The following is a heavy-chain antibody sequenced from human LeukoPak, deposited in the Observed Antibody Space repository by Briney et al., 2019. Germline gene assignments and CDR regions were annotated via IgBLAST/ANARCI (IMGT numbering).Heavy chain of an antibody. J-gene: IGHJ4*02. CDR1: GGSISSYY. V-gene: IGHV4-4*07. CDR2: IYTGGST. Sequence: SETLSLTCTVSGGSISSYYWSWIRQPAGKGLEWIGRIYTGGSTNYNPSLKSRVTMSVDTSKNQFSLKLSSVTAADAAVYYCARAPTAYCLSTSCQPYFDYWGQGTLVTVSS. D-gene: IGHD2-2*01. CDR3: ARAPTAYCLSTSCQPYFDY.